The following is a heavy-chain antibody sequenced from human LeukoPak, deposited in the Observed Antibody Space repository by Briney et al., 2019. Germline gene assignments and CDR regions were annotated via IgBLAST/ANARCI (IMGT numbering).Heavy chain of an antibody. V-gene: IGHV4-34*01. J-gene: IGHJ6*02. CDR2: INHSGST. D-gene: IGHD3-22*01. CDR3: ARGNYDSSGYYLGYYYYGMDV. CDR1: GGSFSGYY. Sequence: PSETLSLTCAVYGGSFSGYYWSWIRQTPGKGLEWIGEINHSGSTNYNPSLKSRVTISVDTSKNQFSLKLSSVTAADTAVYYCARGNYDSSGYYLGYYYYGMDVWGQGTTVTVSS.